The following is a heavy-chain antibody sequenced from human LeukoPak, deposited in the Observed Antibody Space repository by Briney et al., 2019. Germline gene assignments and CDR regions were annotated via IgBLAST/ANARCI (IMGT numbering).Heavy chain of an antibody. Sequence: SETLSLTCTVSGGSISSSSYYWGWIRQPPGKGLEWIGYIYYSGSTNYNPSLKSRVTISVDTSKNQFSLKLSSVTAADTAVYYCARHAPTWLPLDYWGQGTLVTVSS. CDR3: ARHAPTWLPLDY. CDR2: IYYSGST. D-gene: IGHD3-22*01. J-gene: IGHJ4*02. V-gene: IGHV4-61*05. CDR1: GGSISSSSYY.